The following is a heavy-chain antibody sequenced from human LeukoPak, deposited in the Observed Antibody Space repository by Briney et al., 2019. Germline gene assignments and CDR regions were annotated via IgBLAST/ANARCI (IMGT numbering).Heavy chain of an antibody. Sequence: SETLSLTCTVSGGSMCGFYGSWLRQPAGKGLEWFGRLYVSGTTTYNPSLKSRVTMSVETSKNQFSLNLASVTAADTAVYYCAKDRAARNGMDVWGQGTTVTVSS. J-gene: IGHJ6*01. CDR2: LYVSGTT. V-gene: IGHV4-4*07. CDR1: GGSMCGFY. CDR3: AKDRAARNGMDV. D-gene: IGHD6-6*01.